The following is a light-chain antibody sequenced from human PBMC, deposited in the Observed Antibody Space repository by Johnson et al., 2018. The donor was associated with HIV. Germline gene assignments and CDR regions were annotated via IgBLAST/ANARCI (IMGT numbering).Light chain of an antibody. Sequence: QSVLTQPPSVSAAPGQKVTISCSGSSSNIGNNYVSWYQQLPGTAPKLLIYDNNKLPSGIPDRFSGSKSGTSATLGITGLKTGDEADYYCGTWDSSLSAYVIGTGTKVTVL. CDR3: GTWDSSLSAYV. V-gene: IGLV1-51*01. CDR2: DNN. CDR1: SSNIGNNY. J-gene: IGLJ1*01.